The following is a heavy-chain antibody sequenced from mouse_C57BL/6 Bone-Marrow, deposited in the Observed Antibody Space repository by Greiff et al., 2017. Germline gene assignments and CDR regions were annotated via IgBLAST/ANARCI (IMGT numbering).Heavy chain of an antibody. CDR3: TRVDY. Sequence: VKLVESGAELVRPGASVTLSCKASGYTFTDYEMHWVKQTPVHGLEWIGAIDPETGGTAYNQKFKGKAILTADKSSSTAYMELRSLTSEDSAVYYCTRVDYWGQGTTLTVSS. J-gene: IGHJ2*01. CDR2: IDPETGGT. CDR1: GYTFTDYE. V-gene: IGHV1-15*01.